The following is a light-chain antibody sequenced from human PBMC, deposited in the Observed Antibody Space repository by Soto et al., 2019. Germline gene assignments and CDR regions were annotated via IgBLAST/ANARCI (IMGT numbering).Light chain of an antibody. Sequence: EIVLTLSPGTLSLSPGERATLSCRASQSVSSSYLAWCQQRPGQAPRLLIYGASTRAAGIPDRFSGSGSGTEFTLTISSLQSEDFAVYYCQQYNNWWTFGQGTKVDI. CDR2: GAS. CDR3: QQYNNWWT. J-gene: IGKJ1*01. V-gene: IGKV3D-15*01. CDR1: QSVSSSY.